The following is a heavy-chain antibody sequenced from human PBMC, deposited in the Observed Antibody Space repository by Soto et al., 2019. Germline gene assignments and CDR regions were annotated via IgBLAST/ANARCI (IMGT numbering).Heavy chain of an antibody. D-gene: IGHD3-10*01. V-gene: IGHV4-38-2*01. CDR2: IYHSGKT. CDR3: ALHTFYFGHSPQYNNCFDP. J-gene: IGHJ5*02. Sequence: PSETLSLTCVVSGYSISRGYYWGWIRQPPGKGLEWIGSIYHSGKTYYNPSLKSRITLSVDTSKNQFSLKLSSVTAADTAIYYCALHTFYFGHSPQYNNCFDPWGQGTLVTVSS. CDR1: GYSISRGYY.